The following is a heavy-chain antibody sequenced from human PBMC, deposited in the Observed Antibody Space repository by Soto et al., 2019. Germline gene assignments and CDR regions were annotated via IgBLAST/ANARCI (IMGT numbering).Heavy chain of an antibody. CDR2: ISYSGRT. CDR3: ARSLQLGDLSLGY. J-gene: IGHJ4*02. V-gene: IGHV4-31*03. CDR1: GGSITSGDYY. Sequence: QVQLQESGPGLVKPSQTLSLTCTVSGGSITSGDYYSSWIRQHPGKGLEWIGYISYSGRTYYNPSLKGRVTMPMDTSRNQFSLKLSSVTAADTAVYYCARSLQLGDLSLGYWGQGTLVTVSS. D-gene: IGHD3-16*02.